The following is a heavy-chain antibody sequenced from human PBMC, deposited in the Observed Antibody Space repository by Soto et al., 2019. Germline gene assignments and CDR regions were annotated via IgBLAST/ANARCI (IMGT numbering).Heavy chain of an antibody. J-gene: IGHJ4*02. CDR1: GFTFSNYN. D-gene: IGHD3-22*01. CDR2: ISSSSTFK. CDR3: ARDPPLSTIVVVGVDDF. Sequence: PGGSLRLSCAASGFTFSNYNMNWVRQAPGKGLEWVSSISSSSTFKNYADSVKGRFAISRDNDKNSVYLHMSSLGAEDTAVYYCARDPPLSTIVVVGVDDFWGQGTLVTVSS. V-gene: IGHV3-21*06.